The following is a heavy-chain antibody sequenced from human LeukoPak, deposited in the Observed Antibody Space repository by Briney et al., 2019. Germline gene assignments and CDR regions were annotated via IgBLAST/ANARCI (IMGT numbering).Heavy chain of an antibody. CDR2: ISGSGGST. J-gene: IGHJ4*02. CDR3: ANIMDDSSGSPGGD. V-gene: IGHV3-23*01. Sequence: PGGSLRLSCAASGFTFSSYAMSWVCQAPGKGLEWVSAISGSGGSTYYADSVKGRFTISRDNSKNTLYLQMNSLRAEDTAVYYCANIMDDSSGSPGGDWGQGTLVTVSS. CDR1: GFTFSSYA. D-gene: IGHD3-22*01.